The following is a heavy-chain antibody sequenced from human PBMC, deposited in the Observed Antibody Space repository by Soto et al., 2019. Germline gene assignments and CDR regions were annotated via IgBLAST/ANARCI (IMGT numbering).Heavy chain of an antibody. V-gene: IGHV1-46*01. CDR2: IHPTGRTT. D-gene: IGHD6-19*01. CDR3: ARERDSGWSHELGY. J-gene: IGHJ4*01. Sequence: GASVKVSCKASGYTFTNYYIHWVRQAPGQRLEWMGIIHPTGRTTINAQKFQGRVTLTRDTSTTTVYMDLTSLTSEDTAVYYCARERDSGWSHELGYWGQGTRVTVSS. CDR1: GYTFTNYY.